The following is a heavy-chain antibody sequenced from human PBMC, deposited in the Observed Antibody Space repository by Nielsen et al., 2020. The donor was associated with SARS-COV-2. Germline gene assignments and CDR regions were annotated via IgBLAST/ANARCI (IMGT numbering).Heavy chain of an antibody. D-gene: IGHD4-11*01. CDR2: INPNSVGT. CDR3: ARSFSNYGFDY. CDR1: GYTFTSYG. V-gene: IGHV1-2*04. J-gene: IGHJ4*02. Sequence: ASVKVSCKASGYTFTSYGISWVRQAPGQGLEWMGWINPNSVGTNYAQKFQGWVTMTRDTSISTAYMELSRLRSDDTAVYYCARSFSNYGFDYWGQGTLVTVSS.